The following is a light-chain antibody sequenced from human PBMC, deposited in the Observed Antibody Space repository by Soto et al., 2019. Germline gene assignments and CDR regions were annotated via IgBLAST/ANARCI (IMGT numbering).Light chain of an antibody. CDR3: CSYAGSSTPYVV. CDR2: EGS. CDR1: SSDVGSYNL. Sequence: QSALTQPASVSGSPGQSITISCTGTSSDVGSYNLVSWYQQHPGKAPKLMIYEGSKRPSGVSNRFSGSKSGNTASLTISGLQAEDEADYYCCSYAGSSTPYVVFGGGTKVTVL. J-gene: IGLJ2*01. V-gene: IGLV2-23*01.